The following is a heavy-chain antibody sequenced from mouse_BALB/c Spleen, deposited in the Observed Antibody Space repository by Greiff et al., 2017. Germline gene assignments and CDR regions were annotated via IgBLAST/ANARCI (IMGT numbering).Heavy chain of an antibody. J-gene: IGHJ3*01. D-gene: IGHD2-4*01. CDR3: ASNYDYAWFAY. V-gene: IGHV1S137*01. Sequence: QVQLKQSGAELVRPGVSVKISCKGSGYTFTDYAMHWVKQSHAKSLEWIGVISTYYGDASYNQKFKGKATMTVDKSSSTAYMELARLTSEDSAIYYCASNYDYAWFAYWGQGTLVTVSA. CDR1: GYTFTDYA. CDR2: ISTYYGDA.